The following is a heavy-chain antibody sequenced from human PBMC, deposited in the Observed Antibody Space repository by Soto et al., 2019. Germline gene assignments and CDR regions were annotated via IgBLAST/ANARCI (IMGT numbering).Heavy chain of an antibody. CDR3: TRVGGYYGDYPNFDY. J-gene: IGHJ4*02. D-gene: IGHD4-17*01. Sequence: KTSETLSLTCAVSGGSLSSFYLSWIRQPPGKGLEWIGNIYYTGTTNYNPSRKSRVTISLDTSKNLFSLKLTSVTAADSAMYYCTRVGGYYGDYPNFDYWGQGTLVTVSS. CDR2: IYYTGTT. CDR1: GGSLSSFY. V-gene: IGHV4-59*01.